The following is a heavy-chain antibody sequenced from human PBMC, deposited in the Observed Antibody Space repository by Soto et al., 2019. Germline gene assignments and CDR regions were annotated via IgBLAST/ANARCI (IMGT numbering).Heavy chain of an antibody. J-gene: IGHJ6*02. CDR1: GGSFSGYY. CDR3: ARGPNILTGYYRGYYYGMDV. Sequence: PSETLSLTCAVYGGSFSGYYWSWIRQPPGKGLEWIGEINHSGSTNYNPSLKSRVTISVDTSKGQFSLKLSSVTAADTAVYYCARGPNILTGYYRGYYYGMDVWGQGTTVTVSS. D-gene: IGHD3-9*01. CDR2: INHSGST. V-gene: IGHV4-34*01.